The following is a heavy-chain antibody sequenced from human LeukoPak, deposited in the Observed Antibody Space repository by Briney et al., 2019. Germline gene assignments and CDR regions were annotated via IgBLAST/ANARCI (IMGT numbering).Heavy chain of an antibody. D-gene: IGHD3-9*01. J-gene: IGHJ5*02. V-gene: IGHV4-39*01. Sequence: PSETLSLTCTVSGGSISSSSYYWGWIRQPPGKGLEWIGSIYYSGSTYYNPSLKSRVTISVDTSKNQFSLKLSSVTAADTAVYYCARRQRNYDILTGYYLNWFDPWGQGTLVTVSS. CDR1: GGSISSSSYY. CDR3: ARRQRNYDILTGYYLNWFDP. CDR2: IYYSGST.